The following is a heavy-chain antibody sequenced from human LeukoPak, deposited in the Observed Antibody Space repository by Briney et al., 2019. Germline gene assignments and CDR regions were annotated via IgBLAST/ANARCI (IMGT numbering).Heavy chain of an antibody. Sequence: GGSLRLSCAASGFTFSSYAMSWVRQAPGKGLEWVSYISSSSSTIYYADSVKGRFTISRDNAKNSLYLQMNSLRAEDTAVYYRASESLWGQQLVLDYWGQGTLVTVSS. CDR2: ISSSSSTI. CDR1: GFTFSSYA. CDR3: ASESLWGQQLVLDY. J-gene: IGHJ4*02. V-gene: IGHV3-48*04. D-gene: IGHD6-13*01.